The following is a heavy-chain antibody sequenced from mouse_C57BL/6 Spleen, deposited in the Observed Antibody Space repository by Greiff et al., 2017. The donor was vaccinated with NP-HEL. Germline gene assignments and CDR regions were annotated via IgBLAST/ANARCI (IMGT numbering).Heavy chain of an antibody. CDR2: INPNNGGT. CDR3: AGSLGRWYFDV. V-gene: IGHV1-22*01. J-gene: IGHJ1*03. Sequence: VQLQQSGPELVKPGASVKMSCKASGYTFTDYNMHWVKQSHGKSLEWIGYINPNNGGTSYNQKFKGKATLTVNKSSSTAYMELRSLTSEDSAVYYCAGSLGRWYFDVWGTGTTVTVSS. CDR1: GYTFTDYN. D-gene: IGHD4-1*01.